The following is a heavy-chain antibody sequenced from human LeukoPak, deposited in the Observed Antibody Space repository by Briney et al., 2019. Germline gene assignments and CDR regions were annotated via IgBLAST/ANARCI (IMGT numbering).Heavy chain of an antibody. V-gene: IGHV3-30*18. Sequence: GRSLRLSCAASGFTFRSYDMHWVRQAPGKGLQWVAVISYDGSNKYHTDSVKGRFTISRDNSKNTLYLQMNSLRAEDTAVYYCAKDSEIAAAGSYWYFDLWGRGTLVTVSS. CDR2: ISYDGSNK. CDR1: GFTFRSYD. J-gene: IGHJ2*01. CDR3: AKDSEIAAAGSYWYFDL. D-gene: IGHD6-13*01.